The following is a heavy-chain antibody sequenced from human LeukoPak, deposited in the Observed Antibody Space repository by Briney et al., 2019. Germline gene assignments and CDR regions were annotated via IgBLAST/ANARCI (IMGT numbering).Heavy chain of an antibody. CDR2: IYYSGST. D-gene: IGHD3-3*01. V-gene: IGHV4-59*01. CDR1: GGSISSYY. Sequence: PSETLSLTCTVSGGSISSYYWSWIRQPPGKGLGWIGYIYYSGSTNYNPSLKSRVTISVDTSKNQFSLKLSSVTAADTAVYYCARVPRSSDYDFWSGTNWYFDLWGRGTLVTVSS. J-gene: IGHJ2*01. CDR3: ARVPRSSDYDFWSGTNWYFDL.